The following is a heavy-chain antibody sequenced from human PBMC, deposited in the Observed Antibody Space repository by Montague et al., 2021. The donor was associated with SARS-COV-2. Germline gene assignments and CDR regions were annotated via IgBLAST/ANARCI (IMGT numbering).Heavy chain of an antibody. Sequence: SETLSLTCTVSGYSISTGYYWGWIRQPPGKGLEWIGTIYHSGSTYFNPSLKSRVTISVDTSENQFSLNLSSVTAADTAVYYCVRGPAVRSYYDFWSGPKWFDPWGQGNLVTVSS. CDR1: GYSISTGYY. CDR2: IYHSGST. CDR3: VRGPAVRSYYDFWSGPKWFDP. D-gene: IGHD3-3*01. J-gene: IGHJ5*02. V-gene: IGHV4-38-2*02.